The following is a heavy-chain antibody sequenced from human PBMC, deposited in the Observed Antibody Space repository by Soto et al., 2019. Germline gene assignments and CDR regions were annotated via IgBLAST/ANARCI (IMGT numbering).Heavy chain of an antibody. J-gene: IGHJ2*01. CDR2: IGTAGDT. CDR3: ARSRPGYWYFDL. CDR1: GFTFSSYD. V-gene: IGHV3-13*01. Sequence: EVQLVESGGGLVQPGGSLRLSCAASGFTFSSYDMHWVRQATGKGLEWVSAIGTAGDTYYPGSVKGRFTISRENAKNSLYLQMNSLRAGDTAVYYCARSRPGYWYFDLWGRGTLVTVSS.